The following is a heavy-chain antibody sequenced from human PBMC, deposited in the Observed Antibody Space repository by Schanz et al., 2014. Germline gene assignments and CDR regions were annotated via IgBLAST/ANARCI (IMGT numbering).Heavy chain of an antibody. J-gene: IGHJ4*02. CDR1: GYTFTSYG. CDR3: ARGRTFDY. Sequence: QVQLVQSGAEVKKPGASVKVSCKASGYTFTSYGISWVRQAPGQGLEWMGWISPYNGNTNYAQKLQGRVTMTRNTSMSTAYIDLHILTSEDTAVYYCARGRTFDYWGQGTLVTVSS. V-gene: IGHV1-18*01. CDR2: ISPYNGNT.